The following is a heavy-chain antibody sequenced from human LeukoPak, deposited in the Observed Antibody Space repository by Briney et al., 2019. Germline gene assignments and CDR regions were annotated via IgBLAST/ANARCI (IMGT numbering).Heavy chain of an antibody. CDR1: GGSISSYY. V-gene: IGHV4-59*01. CDR3: ARRSSIMGSYLYYFDY. J-gene: IGHJ4*02. D-gene: IGHD1-26*01. Sequence: PSETLSLTCTVSGGSISSYYWSWIRQPPGKGLEWIGYIYYSGSTNYNPSLKSRVTISVDTSKNQFSLKLSSVTAADTAVYYCARRSSIMGSYLYYFDYWGQGTLVTVSS. CDR2: IYYSGST.